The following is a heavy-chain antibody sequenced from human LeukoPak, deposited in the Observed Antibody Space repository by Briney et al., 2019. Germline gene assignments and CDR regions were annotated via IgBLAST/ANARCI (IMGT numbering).Heavy chain of an antibody. CDR1: GGSVSISSYY. V-gene: IGHV4-39*07. CDR2: IYYSGST. CDR3: ARVEDHYDFWSGYFSAFDI. J-gene: IGHJ3*02. Sequence: SETLSLTCTVSGGSVSISSYYWGWIRQPPGKGLEWIGSIYYSGSTYYNPSLKSRVTISVDTSKNQFSLKLSSVTAADTAVYYCARVEDHYDFWSGYFSAFDIWGQGTMVTVSS. D-gene: IGHD3-3*01.